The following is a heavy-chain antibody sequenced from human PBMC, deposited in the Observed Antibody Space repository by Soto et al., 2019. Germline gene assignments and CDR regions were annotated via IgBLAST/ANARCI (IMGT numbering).Heavy chain of an antibody. Sequence: QLQLQESGSGLVKPSQTLSLTCAVSGVSISSDGYSWSWIRQPPGKGLEWIGFIYQSGSTYYNPSLKSRGTMSVDRSKNQFSLKLTSVTAADTAVYYCARAYYDFWTSYHYGMDVWGQGITVTVSS. CDR1: GVSISSDGYS. D-gene: IGHD3-3*01. J-gene: IGHJ6*02. CDR3: ARAYYDFWTSYHYGMDV. V-gene: IGHV4-30-2*01. CDR2: IYQSGST.